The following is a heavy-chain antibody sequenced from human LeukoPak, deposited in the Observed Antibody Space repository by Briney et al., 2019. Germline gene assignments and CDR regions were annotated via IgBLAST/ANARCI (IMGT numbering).Heavy chain of an antibody. D-gene: IGHD3-22*01. CDR1: GGSISSYY. CDR2: IYYSGST. Sequence: SETLSLTCTVSGGSISSYYWSWIRQPPGKGLEWIGYIYYSGSTNYNPSLKSRVTISVDTSKNQFSLKLSSVTAADTAVYYCARASTDLVITHDAFDIWGQGTMVTVSS. CDR3: ARASTDLVITHDAFDI. J-gene: IGHJ3*02. V-gene: IGHV4-59*01.